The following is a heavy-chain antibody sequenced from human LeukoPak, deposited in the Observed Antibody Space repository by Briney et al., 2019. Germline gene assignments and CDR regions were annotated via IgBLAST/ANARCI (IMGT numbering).Heavy chain of an antibody. Sequence: GGSLRLSCTVSGFTFSTYSMNWVRQAPGKGLEWVSYISDSSTTIYYAASVKGRFTISRDNAKNSLYLQMNSLRAEDSAVYYCARDHDLWSVRISNYYMDVWGKGTTVTVSS. CDR3: ARDHDLWSVRISNYYMDV. J-gene: IGHJ6*03. D-gene: IGHD3-3*01. CDR1: GFTFSTYS. CDR2: ISDSSTTI. V-gene: IGHV3-48*01.